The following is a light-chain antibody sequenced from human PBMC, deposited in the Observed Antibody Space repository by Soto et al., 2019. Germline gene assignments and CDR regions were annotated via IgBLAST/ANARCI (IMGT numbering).Light chain of an antibody. CDR3: CSYAGSYTRGDV. V-gene: IGLV2-11*01. Sequence: QSALTQPRSVSGSPGQSVTISCTGTSSDVGGYNYVSWYQQHPGKAPNLMIYDVSKRPSGVPDRFSGSKSGNTASLTISGIQPEDEAEDDCCSYAGSYTRGDVFGTGTQLNVL. CDR2: DVS. CDR1: SSDVGGYNY. J-gene: IGLJ1*01.